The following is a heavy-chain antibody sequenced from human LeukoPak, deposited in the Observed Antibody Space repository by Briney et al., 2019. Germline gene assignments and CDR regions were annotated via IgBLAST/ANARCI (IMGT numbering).Heavy chain of an antibody. CDR2: ISYGGNDK. CDR3: AKDGYCSDGSCYPNFFDS. V-gene: IGHV3-30*18. D-gene: IGHD2-15*01. Sequence: GRSLRLSCAASGFAFNRYAMHWVRQAPGKGLEWVALISYGGNDKYYADSVKGQFSISRDNSKNTLYLQMNSLSAEDTAVYYCAKDGYCSDGSCYPNFFDSWGQGTLVTVSS. CDR1: GFAFNRYA. J-gene: IGHJ4*02.